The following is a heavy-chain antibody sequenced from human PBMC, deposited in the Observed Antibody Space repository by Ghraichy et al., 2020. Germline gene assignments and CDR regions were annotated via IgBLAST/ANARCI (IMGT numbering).Heavy chain of an antibody. J-gene: IGHJ4*02. Sequence: SETLSLTCTVSGGSISSGSYYWSWIRQPAGKGLEWIGRIYTSGSTNYNPSLKSRVTISVDTSKNQFSLKLSSVTAADTAVYYCARDKVGAPRRAYYFDYWGQGTLVTVSS. V-gene: IGHV4-61*02. CDR3: ARDKVGAPRRAYYFDY. D-gene: IGHD1-26*01. CDR2: IYTSGST. CDR1: GGSISSGSYY.